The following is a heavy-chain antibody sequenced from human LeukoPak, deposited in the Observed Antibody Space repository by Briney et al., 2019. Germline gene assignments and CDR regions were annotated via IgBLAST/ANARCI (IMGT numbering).Heavy chain of an antibody. CDR3: AKVLSDFWSGYSLFNYYYYGMDA. V-gene: IGHV3-21*04. CDR2: ISSSSSYI. J-gene: IGHJ6*02. Sequence: NPGGSLRLSCAASGFTFSSYSMNWVRQAPGKGLEWVSSISSSSSYIYYADSVKGRFTISRDNSKNTLYLQMNSLRAEDTAVYYCAKVLSDFWSGYSLFNYYYYGMDAWGQGTTVTVSS. D-gene: IGHD3-3*01. CDR1: GFTFSSYS.